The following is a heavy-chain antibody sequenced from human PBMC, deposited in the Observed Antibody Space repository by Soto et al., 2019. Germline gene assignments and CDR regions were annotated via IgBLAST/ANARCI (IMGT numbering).Heavy chain of an antibody. J-gene: IGHJ4*02. V-gene: IGHV3-30*04. CDR3: ARGPGYSYGYYFDY. CDR1: GFTFSSYA. Sequence: GGSLRLSCAASGFTFSSYAMHWVRQAPGKGLEWVAVISYDGSNKYYADSVKGRFTISRDNSKNTLYLQMNSLRAEDTAVYYCARGPGYSYGYYFDYWGQGTLVTVSS. D-gene: IGHD5-18*01. CDR2: ISYDGSNK.